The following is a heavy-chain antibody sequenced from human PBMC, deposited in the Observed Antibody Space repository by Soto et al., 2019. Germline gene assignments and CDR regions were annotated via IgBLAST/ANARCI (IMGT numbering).Heavy chain of an antibody. D-gene: IGHD1-26*01. CDR1: GDTLTSGDYH. CDR2: IYHSGST. J-gene: IGHJ4*01. V-gene: IGHV4-30-4*01. Sequence: PSETLSLTCTVSGDTLTSGDYHWTWIRQHPGKGLEWIGYIYHSGSTNYNLSLKSRATISVDTPKNQFSLKLTSVTAADTAVYYCARAPFSGRSPFDYWGHGTRVTVSS. CDR3: ARAPFSGRSPFDY.